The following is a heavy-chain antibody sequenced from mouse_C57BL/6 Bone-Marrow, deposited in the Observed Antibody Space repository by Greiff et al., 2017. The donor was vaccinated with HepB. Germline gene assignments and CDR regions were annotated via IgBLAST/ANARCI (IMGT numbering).Heavy chain of an antibody. CDR2: IYPGSGST. Sequence: QVQLKQPGAELVKPGASVKMSCKASGYTFTSYWITWVKQRPGQGLEWIGDIYPGSGSTNYNEKFKSKATLTVDTSSSTAYMQLSSLTSEDSAVYYCARNDYYGSSYDYAMDYWGQGTSVTVSS. D-gene: IGHD1-1*01. V-gene: IGHV1-55*01. J-gene: IGHJ4*01. CDR3: ARNDYYGSSYDYAMDY. CDR1: GYTFTSYW.